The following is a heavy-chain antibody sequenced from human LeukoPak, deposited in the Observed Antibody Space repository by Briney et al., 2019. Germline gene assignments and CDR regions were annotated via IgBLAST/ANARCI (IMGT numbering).Heavy chain of an antibody. CDR1: GFTFSSYA. J-gene: IGHJ4*02. D-gene: IGHD3-16*01. V-gene: IGHV3-30-3*01. Sequence: GRSLRLSRAASGFTFSSYAMHWVRQAPDKGLEWVAVISYDGSNKYYADSVKGRFTISRDNSKNTLYLQMNSLRAEDTAVYYCARAKPASAYYFDYWGQGTLVTVSS. CDR3: ARAKPASAYYFDY. CDR2: ISYDGSNK.